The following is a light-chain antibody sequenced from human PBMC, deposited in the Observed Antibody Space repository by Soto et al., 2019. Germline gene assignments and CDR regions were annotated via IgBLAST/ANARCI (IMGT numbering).Light chain of an antibody. V-gene: IGLV1-44*01. CDR3: AAWDDSLNGFYV. CDR1: SSNIGSNT. CDR2: SNN. J-gene: IGLJ1*01. Sequence: QTVVTQPPSASGTPGQRVTISCSGSSSNIGSNTVNWYQQLPGTAPKLLIYSNNQRPSGVPDRFSGSKSGTSASLAISGLQSEDEAHYYCAAWDDSLNGFYVFGTGTKLTVL.